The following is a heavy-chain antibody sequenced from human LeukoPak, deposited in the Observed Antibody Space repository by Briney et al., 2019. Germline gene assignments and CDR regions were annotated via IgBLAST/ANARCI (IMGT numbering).Heavy chain of an antibody. Sequence: SQTLSLTCAVSGGSISSGGYSWSWIRQPPGKGLEWIGYIYHSGSTYYNPSLKSRVTISVDRSKNQFSLKLSSVTAADTAVHYCASSYDSSGYLFDYWGQGTLVIVSS. CDR2: IYHSGST. V-gene: IGHV4-30-2*01. J-gene: IGHJ4*02. CDR3: ASSYDSSGYLFDY. CDR1: GGSISSGGYS. D-gene: IGHD3-22*01.